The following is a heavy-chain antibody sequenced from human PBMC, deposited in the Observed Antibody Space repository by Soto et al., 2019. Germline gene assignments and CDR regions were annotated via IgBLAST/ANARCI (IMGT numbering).Heavy chain of an antibody. CDR2: INPNSGGT. Sequence: GASVKVSCKASVYTFTGYYMHWVRQAPGQGLEWMGWINPNSGGTNYAQKFQGWVTMTRDTSISTAYMELSRLRSDDTAVYYCARDYDFWSGHTLDVWGKGTTVTVSS. J-gene: IGHJ6*04. D-gene: IGHD3-3*01. CDR1: VYTFTGYY. CDR3: ARDYDFWSGHTLDV. V-gene: IGHV1-2*04.